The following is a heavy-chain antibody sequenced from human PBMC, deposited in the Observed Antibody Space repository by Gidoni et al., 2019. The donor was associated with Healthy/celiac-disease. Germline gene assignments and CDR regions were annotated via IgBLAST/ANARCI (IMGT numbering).Heavy chain of an antibody. J-gene: IGHJ4*02. CDR3: ARDGEAHPSGPTDY. V-gene: IGHV3-30*04. CDR2: ISYDGSNK. CDR1: GFTFSSYA. Sequence: QVQLVESGGGVVQPGRSLRLSCAASGFTFSSYAMHWVRQAPGKGLEWVAVISYDGSNKYYADSVKCRFTISRDNSKNTLYLQMNSLRAEDTAVYYCARDGEAHPSGPTDYWGQGTLVTVSS.